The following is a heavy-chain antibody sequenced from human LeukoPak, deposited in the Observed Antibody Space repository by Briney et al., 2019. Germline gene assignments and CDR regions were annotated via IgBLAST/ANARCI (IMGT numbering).Heavy chain of an antibody. D-gene: IGHD6-19*01. Sequence: PGGSLRLSCAASGFTFSSYGMHWVRQAPGKGLEWVAVISYDGSNKYYADSVKGRFTISRDNSKNTLYLQMNSLRAEDTAVYYCAKPRYSSGWYGAKVFDYWGQGTLVTVSS. CDR2: ISYDGSNK. V-gene: IGHV3-30*18. CDR1: GFTFSSYG. CDR3: AKPRYSSGWYGAKVFDY. J-gene: IGHJ4*02.